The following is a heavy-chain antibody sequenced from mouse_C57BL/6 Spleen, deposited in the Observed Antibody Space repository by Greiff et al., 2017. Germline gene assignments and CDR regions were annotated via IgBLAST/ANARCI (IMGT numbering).Heavy chain of an antibody. D-gene: IGHD1-1*01. J-gene: IGHJ4*01. CDR3: ARTYGSSYDYAMDY. V-gene: IGHV1-22*01. CDR2: INPNNGGT. Sequence: VQLQQSGPELVKPGASVKMSCKASGYTFTDYNMHWVKQSHGKSLEWIGYINPNNGGTSYNQKFKGKATLTVNKSSSTAYMELRSLTSEDSAVXYCARTYGSSYDYAMDYWGQGTSGTVSS. CDR1: GYTFTDYN.